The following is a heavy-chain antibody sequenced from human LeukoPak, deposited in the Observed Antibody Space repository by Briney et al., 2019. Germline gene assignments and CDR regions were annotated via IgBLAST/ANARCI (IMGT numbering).Heavy chain of an antibody. CDR2: IYTSGST. J-gene: IGHJ6*03. Sequence: SETLSLTCTVSGGSISSGSYYWSWIRQPAGKGLEWIGRIYTSGSTNYNPSLKSRVTISVDTSKNQFSLKLSSVAAADTAVYYCARAGGYCSGGSCPNWGPYYYYYYMDVWGKGTTVTVSS. D-gene: IGHD2-15*01. CDR1: GGSISSGSYY. CDR3: ARAGGYCSGGSCPNWGPYYYYYYMDV. V-gene: IGHV4-61*02.